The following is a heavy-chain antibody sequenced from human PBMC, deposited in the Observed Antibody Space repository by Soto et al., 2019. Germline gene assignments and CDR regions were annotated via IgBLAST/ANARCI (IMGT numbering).Heavy chain of an antibody. CDR1: GGSISSGCYS. J-gene: IGHJ4*02. Sequence: QLQLQESGSGVVKPSQTLSLPCAVSGGSISSGCYSWSWIRQPPGKGLEWIGYIYHSGSTYSNPLLQSRVTISVDRSKNQFFLKLSPVTAADTAVYFWARGPPFYWRQTTLVTVSS. V-gene: IGHV4-30-2*01. CDR2: IYHSGST. CDR3: ARGPPFY.